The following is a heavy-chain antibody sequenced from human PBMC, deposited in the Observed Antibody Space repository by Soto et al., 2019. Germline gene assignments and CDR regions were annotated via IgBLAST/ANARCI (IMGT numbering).Heavy chain of an antibody. CDR3: AKAYDFWSDYPSWGGYYYYMDV. CDR2: ISGSGGST. Sequence: GGSLRLSCAASGFTFSSYAMSWVRQAPGKGLEWVSAISGSGGSTYYADSVKGRFTISRDNSKNTLYLQMNSLRAEDTAVYYCAKAYDFWSDYPSWGGYYYYMDVWGKGTTVTVSS. V-gene: IGHV3-23*01. D-gene: IGHD3-3*01. CDR1: GFTFSSYA. J-gene: IGHJ6*03.